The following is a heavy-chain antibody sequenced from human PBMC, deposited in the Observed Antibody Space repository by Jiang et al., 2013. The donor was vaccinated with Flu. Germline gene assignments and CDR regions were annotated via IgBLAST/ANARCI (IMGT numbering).Heavy chain of an antibody. J-gene: IGHJ5*02. D-gene: IGHD2/OR15-2a*01. Sequence: GAEVKKPGASVKVSCKAFGYTFRDYYMCWVRQAPGQGLELMGYINPKTGDATYTQKFQGRVTMTRDTSITTAYMEVAGLTSDDTAMYYCARGPLTFRLLTTFDRWGQGTLVSVS. CDR2: INPKTGDA. CDR1: GYTFRDYY. CDR3: ARGPLTFRLLTTFDR. V-gene: IGHV1-2*02.